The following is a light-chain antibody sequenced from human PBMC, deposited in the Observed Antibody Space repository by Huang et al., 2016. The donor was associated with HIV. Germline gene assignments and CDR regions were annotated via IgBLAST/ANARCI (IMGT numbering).Light chain of an antibody. CDR2: EAS. CDR3: QQYNNWPPAT. J-gene: IGKJ4*01. V-gene: IGKV3-15*01. Sequence: DIVMTQSPATLSVSPGERATLSCRASRSVTSKLAWYQQKPGQAPRLLIYEASTRATGIPARFSGSGSGTEFTLTISSLQSEDFAVYYCQQYNNWPPATFGGGTKVEIK. CDR1: RSVTSK.